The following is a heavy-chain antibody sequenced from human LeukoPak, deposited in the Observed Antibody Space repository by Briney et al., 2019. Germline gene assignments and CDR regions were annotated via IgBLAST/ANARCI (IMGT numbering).Heavy chain of an antibody. CDR3: ARDSSSWYNYGMDV. CDR2: ISSSSSYI. J-gene: IGHJ6*04. Sequence: PGGSLRLSCAASGFTFSSYSMNWVRQAPGKGLEWVSSISSSSSYIYYADSVKGRFTISRDNAKNSLYLQMNSLRAEATAVYYCARDSSSWYNYGMDVWGKGTTVTVSS. D-gene: IGHD6-13*01. V-gene: IGHV3-21*01. CDR1: GFTFSSYS.